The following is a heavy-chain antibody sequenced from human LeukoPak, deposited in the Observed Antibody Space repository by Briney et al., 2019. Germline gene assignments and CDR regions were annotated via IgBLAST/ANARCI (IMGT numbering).Heavy chain of an antibody. CDR3: ARVPSYGYEGNWFDP. CDR2: ISGSGSAK. V-gene: IGHV3-11*01. CDR1: GFTFSDYY. Sequence: GGFLRLSCTASGFTFSDYYMSWIRQAPGKGLEWVSYISGSGSAKYYADSVEGRFTISRDNAKNSLYLQMNSLRAEDTAVYYCARVPSYGYEGNWFDPWGQGTLVTVSS. D-gene: IGHD5-18*01. J-gene: IGHJ5*02.